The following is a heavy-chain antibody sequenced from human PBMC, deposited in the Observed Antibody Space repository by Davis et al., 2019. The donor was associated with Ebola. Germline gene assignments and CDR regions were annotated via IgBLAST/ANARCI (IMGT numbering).Heavy chain of an antibody. Sequence: GESLKISCAAPGFTFSDYYMSWIRQAPGKGLEWVSYISSSGSTIYYADSVKGRFTISRDNAKNSLYLQMNSLRAEDTAVYYCARDGFYIRGATTHYGMDVWGQGTTVTVSS. J-gene: IGHJ6*02. V-gene: IGHV3-11*01. CDR3: ARDGFYIRGATTHYGMDV. CDR2: ISSSGSTI. D-gene: IGHD1-26*01. CDR1: GFTFSDYY.